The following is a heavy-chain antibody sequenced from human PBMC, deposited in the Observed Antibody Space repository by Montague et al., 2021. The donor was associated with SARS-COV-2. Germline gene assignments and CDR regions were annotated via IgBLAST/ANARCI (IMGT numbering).Heavy chain of an antibody. CDR1: GGSITAYY. J-gene: IGHJ6*02. V-gene: IGHV4-34*01. CDR3: ARGRPRRTFYYYYCIEV. CDR2: TYHSGST. D-gene: IGHD3-16*01. Sequence: SETLSLTCSVYGGSITAYYWTWIRQPPGKGLEWIGETYHSGSTNYNPSLKSRVTISVDKSKNQFSLELSSVTAADTAVYYCARGRPRRTFYYYYCIEVWGQGTTVSVSS.